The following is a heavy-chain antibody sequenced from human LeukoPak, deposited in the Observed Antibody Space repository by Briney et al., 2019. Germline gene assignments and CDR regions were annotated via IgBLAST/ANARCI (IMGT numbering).Heavy chain of an antibody. Sequence: SETLSLTCAVYGGSFSGYYWSWIRQPPGKGLEWIGEINHSGSTNYNPSLKSRVTISVDTSKNQFSLKLSSVTAADTAVYYCARGITMVRGVTRGNWFDPWGQGTLVTVSS. CDR3: ARGITMVRGVTRGNWFDP. J-gene: IGHJ5*02. CDR1: GGSFSGYY. D-gene: IGHD3-10*01. CDR2: INHSGST. V-gene: IGHV4-34*01.